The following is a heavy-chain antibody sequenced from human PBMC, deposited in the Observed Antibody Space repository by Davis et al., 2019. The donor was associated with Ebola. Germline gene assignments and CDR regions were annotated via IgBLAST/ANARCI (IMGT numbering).Heavy chain of an antibody. J-gene: IGHJ2*01. CDR1: GYSFTSYC. CDR2: IYPGDSDT. D-gene: IGHD3-3*01. V-gene: IGHV5-51*01. Sequence: GESLKISCKGSGYSFTSYCIGWVRQLPGKGLEWMGIIYPGDSDTRYSPSFQGQVTISADKSISTAYLQWSSLKASGAAMYYCARLSMVLRFLEWLPGYFDLWGRGTLVTVSS. CDR3: ARLSMVLRFLEWLPGYFDL.